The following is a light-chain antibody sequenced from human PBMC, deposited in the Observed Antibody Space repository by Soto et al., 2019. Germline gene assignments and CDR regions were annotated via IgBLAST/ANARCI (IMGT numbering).Light chain of an antibody. Sequence: QSVLTQPASVSGPPGQSITISCTGTSSVVGGYGSVSWYQQHPGKAPKLMIYEVSNRPSGVSNRFSGSKSGNTASLTISGLQAEDDADYYCSSYTSSGTYVFGTWTKVNVL. CDR2: EVS. CDR1: SSVVGGYGS. J-gene: IGLJ1*01. V-gene: IGLV2-14*01. CDR3: SSYTSSGTYV.